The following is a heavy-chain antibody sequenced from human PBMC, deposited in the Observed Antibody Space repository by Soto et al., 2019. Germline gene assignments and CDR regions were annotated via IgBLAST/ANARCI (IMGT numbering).Heavy chain of an antibody. D-gene: IGHD2-2*01. CDR2: IYYSGST. J-gene: IGHJ5*02. Sequence: SSETLSLTCTVSGGSISSYYWSWIRQPPGKGLEWIGYIYYSGSTNYNPSLKSRVTISVDTSKNQFSLKLSSVTAADTAVYYCARRYRSSTSCYYPRLGPWGQGTLVTVSS. V-gene: IGHV4-59*08. CDR1: GGSISSYY. CDR3: ARRYRSSTSCYYPRLGP.